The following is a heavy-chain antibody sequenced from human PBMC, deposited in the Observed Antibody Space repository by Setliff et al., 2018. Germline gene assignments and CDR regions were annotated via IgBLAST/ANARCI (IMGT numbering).Heavy chain of an antibody. CDR2: IYSGGSRT. CDR1: GFTFSNYA. D-gene: IGHD6-19*01. Sequence: GGSLRLSCEASGFTFSNYAMGWVRQAPGKGLEWVSVIYSGGSRTYSADSVKGRFTTFRDNSRNTLHLQMNSLRAEDTAVYYCAKDQRESTGWFKLFDYWGQGVLVTVSS. V-gene: IGHV3-23*03. CDR3: AKDQRESTGWFKLFDY. J-gene: IGHJ4*02.